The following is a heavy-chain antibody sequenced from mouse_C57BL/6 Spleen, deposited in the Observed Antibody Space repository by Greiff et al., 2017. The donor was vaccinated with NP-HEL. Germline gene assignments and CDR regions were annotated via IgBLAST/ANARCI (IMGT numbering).Heavy chain of an antibody. V-gene: IGHV1-69*01. CDR3: ARWWGGNWYFDV. CDR1: GYTFTSYW. J-gene: IGHJ1*03. D-gene: IGHD1-1*02. Sequence: QVQLQQPGAELVMPGASVKLSCKASGYTFTSYWMHWVKQRPGQGLEWIGEIDPSDSYTNYTQKFKGKSTLTVDKSSSPAYMQLSSLTSEDSAVEYCARWWGGNWYFDVWGTGTTVTVSS. CDR2: IDPSDSYT.